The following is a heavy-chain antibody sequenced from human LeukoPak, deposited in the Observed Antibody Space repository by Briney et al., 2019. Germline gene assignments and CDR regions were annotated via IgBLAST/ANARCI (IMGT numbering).Heavy chain of an antibody. Sequence: GSLRLSCAASGFTFSRYGMHWVRQAPGKGLEWVAFIRFDGSDKYYADSVKGRFTISKDNSNNTLYLQMNSLRTEDTAVYYCAKDLWFGELSPWFDPWGQGTLVTVSS. J-gene: IGHJ5*02. CDR3: AKDLWFGELSPWFDP. V-gene: IGHV3-30*02. CDR1: GFTFSRYG. D-gene: IGHD3-10*01. CDR2: IRFDGSDK.